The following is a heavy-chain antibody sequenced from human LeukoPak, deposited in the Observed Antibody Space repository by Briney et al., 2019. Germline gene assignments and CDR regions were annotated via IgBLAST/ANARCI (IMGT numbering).Heavy chain of an antibody. CDR1: GGSISGYY. CDR3: ARHPRGYYYYYMDV. J-gene: IGHJ6*03. Sequence: SETLSLTCTVSGGSISGYYWSWIRQPPGKGLEWIGYIYTSGSTNYNPSLKSRVTISVDTSTNQFSLKLSSVTAADTAVYYCARHPRGYYYYYMDVWGKGTTVTVSS. D-gene: IGHD3-10*01. V-gene: IGHV4-4*09. CDR2: IYTSGST.